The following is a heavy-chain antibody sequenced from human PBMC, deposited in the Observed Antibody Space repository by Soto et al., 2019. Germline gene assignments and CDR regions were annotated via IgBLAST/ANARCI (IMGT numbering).Heavy chain of an antibody. D-gene: IGHD6-13*01. CDR1: GCSISSYY. CDR2: IYYSGST. V-gene: IGHV4-59*01. J-gene: IGHJ5*02. Sequence: AETLSLTCTVSGCSISSYYLSWIWQPPGKGLEWIGYIYYSGSTNYNPSLKSRVTISVDTSKNQFSLKLSSVTAADTAVYYCARISYSSSYWFDPWGQGTLVTVSS. CDR3: ARISYSSSYWFDP.